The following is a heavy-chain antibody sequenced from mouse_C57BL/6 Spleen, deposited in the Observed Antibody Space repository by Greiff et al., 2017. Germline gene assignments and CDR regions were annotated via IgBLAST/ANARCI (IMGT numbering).Heavy chain of an antibody. CDR2: IYPGDGDT. J-gene: IGHJ2*01. Sequence: VQLQESGPELVKPGASVKISCKASGYAFSSSWMNWVKQRPGKGLEWIGRIYPGDGDTNYNGKFKGKATLTADKSSSTAYMQLSSLTSEDSAVYFCAREGITTVVADWGQGTLSQSPQ. D-gene: IGHD1-1*01. CDR3: AREGITTVVAD. V-gene: IGHV1-82*01. CDR1: GYAFSSSW.